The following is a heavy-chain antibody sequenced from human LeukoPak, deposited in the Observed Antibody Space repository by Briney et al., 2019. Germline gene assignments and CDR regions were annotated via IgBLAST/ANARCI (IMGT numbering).Heavy chain of an antibody. CDR1: GGTFSSYA. D-gene: IGHD6-13*01. Sequence: GASVKVSCKASGGTFSSYAINWVRQATGQGLEWMAWMNPHSDNTGYAQKFQGRLTLTRDTSIGTAYMELSSLRSDDTAVYYCARSEDSRLAAANYWGQGTLVTVSS. V-gene: IGHV1-8*02. CDR3: ARSEDSRLAAANY. CDR2: MNPHSDNT. J-gene: IGHJ4*02.